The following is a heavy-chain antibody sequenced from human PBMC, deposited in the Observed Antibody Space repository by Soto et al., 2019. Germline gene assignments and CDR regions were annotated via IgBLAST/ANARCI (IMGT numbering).Heavy chain of an antibody. CDR3: ARRPRYFYDSSGYRNYYYGMDV. D-gene: IGHD3-22*01. V-gene: IGHV5-10-1*01. Sequence: GEALKISCEGSGDSVTRYWIRWERQMPGKGLEWMGRIDPSDSYTNYSPSFQGHVTISADKSISTAYLQWSSLKASDTAMYYCARRPRYFYDSSGYRNYYYGMDVWGQGTTVTVSS. CDR2: IDPSDSYT. CDR1: GDSVTRYW. J-gene: IGHJ6*02.